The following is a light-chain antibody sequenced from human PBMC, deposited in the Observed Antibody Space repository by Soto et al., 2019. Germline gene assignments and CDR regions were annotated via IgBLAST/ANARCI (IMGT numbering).Light chain of an antibody. V-gene: IGLV1-44*01. CDR2: NND. J-gene: IGLJ2*01. CDR3: EAWDDSLYGAV. Sequence: QSVLTQPPSASGTPGQRVTISCSGSSSNIGANPINWYQQLPGTAPKLFIYNNDQRPSGVPDRFSASKSGTSASLAISGLQSEDEADYYCEAWDDSLYGAVLGGGTQLTVL. CDR1: SSNIGANP.